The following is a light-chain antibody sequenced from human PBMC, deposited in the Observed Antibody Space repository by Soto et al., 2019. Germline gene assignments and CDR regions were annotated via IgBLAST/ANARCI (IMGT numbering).Light chain of an antibody. V-gene: IGLV2-14*01. CDR1: SSDVGGYNY. J-gene: IGLJ1*01. Sequence: QSVLTQPASVSGSAGQSIATSCTGTSSDVGGYNYVSWYQQHPGKAPKLLLSEVSKRPSGVSDRFSGSKSGNTASLTISGLQTQDEADYYCSSFTSAYTFVFGTGTKVTV. CDR3: SSFTSAYTFV. CDR2: EVS.